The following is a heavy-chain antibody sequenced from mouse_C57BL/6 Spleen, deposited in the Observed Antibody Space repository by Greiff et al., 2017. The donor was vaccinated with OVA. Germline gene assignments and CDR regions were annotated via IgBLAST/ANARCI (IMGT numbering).Heavy chain of an antibody. J-gene: IGHJ1*03. D-gene: IGHD1-1*01. Sequence: QVQLQQPGAELVRPGSSVKLSCKASGYTFTSYWMDWVKQRPGQGLEWIGNIYPSDSETHYNQKFKDKATLTVDKSSSTAYMQLSSLTSEDSAVYYGARSGATVVARYFDVWGTGTTVTVSS. CDR2: IYPSDSET. V-gene: IGHV1-61*01. CDR3: ARSGATVVARYFDV. CDR1: GYTFTSYW.